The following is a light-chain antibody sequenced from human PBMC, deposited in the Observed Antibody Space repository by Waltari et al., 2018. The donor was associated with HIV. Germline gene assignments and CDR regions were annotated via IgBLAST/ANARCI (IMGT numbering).Light chain of an antibody. CDR3: SSYSRGALL. CDR2: EVA. Sequence: QSVLTQPASVSVSPGQSLTLSCTAPTNAIGSYTHVSWYQQSPDKAPKLIIYEVANRPSGISSRFSGSKSGNTASLTISGLQADDEAYYHCSSYSRGALLFGGGTKVTVL. J-gene: IGLJ2*01. CDR1: TNAIGSYTH. V-gene: IGLV2-14*01.